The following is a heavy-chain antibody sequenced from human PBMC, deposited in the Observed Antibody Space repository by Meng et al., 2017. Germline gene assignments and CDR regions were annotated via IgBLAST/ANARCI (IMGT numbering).Heavy chain of an antibody. Sequence: GESLKISCAASGFTFSSYSMNWVRQAPGKGLEWVSSISSSSSYIYYADSVKGRFTISRDNAKNSLYLQMNSLRAEDTAVYYCARATKGRTYYYDSSGYYASSFDYWGQGTLVTVSS. CDR2: ISSSSSYI. CDR1: GFTFSSYS. V-gene: IGHV3-21*01. J-gene: IGHJ4*02. CDR3: ARATKGRTYYYDSSGYYASSFDY. D-gene: IGHD3-22*01.